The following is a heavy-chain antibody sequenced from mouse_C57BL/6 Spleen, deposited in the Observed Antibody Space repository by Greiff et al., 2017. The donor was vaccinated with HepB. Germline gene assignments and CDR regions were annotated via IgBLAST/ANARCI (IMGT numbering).Heavy chain of an antibody. CDR2: IYPGDGDT. J-gene: IGHJ4*01. Sequence: VQRVESGAELVKPGASVKISCKASGYAFSSYWMNWVKQRPGKGLEWIGQIYPGDGDTNYNGKFKGKATLTADKSSSTAYMQLSSLTSEDSAVYFCARPGSSYAMDYWGQGTSVTVSS. D-gene: IGHD1-3*01. CDR3: ARPGSSYAMDY. V-gene: IGHV1-80*01. CDR1: GYAFSSYW.